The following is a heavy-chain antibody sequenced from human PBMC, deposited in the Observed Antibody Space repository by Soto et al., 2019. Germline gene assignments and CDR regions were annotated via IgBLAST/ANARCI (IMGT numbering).Heavy chain of an antibody. D-gene: IGHD3-3*01. CDR1: GFTFSSYA. J-gene: IGHJ6*02. CDR2: ISYDGSNK. V-gene: IGHV3-30-3*01. Sequence: GGSLRLSCAASGFTFSSYAMHWVRQAPGKGLEWVAVISYDGSNKYYADSVKGRFTISRDNSKNTLYLQMNSLRAEDTAVYYCARAVNDYDFWSGYLYYYYYYGMDVWGQGTTVTVSS. CDR3: ARAVNDYDFWSGYLYYYYYYGMDV.